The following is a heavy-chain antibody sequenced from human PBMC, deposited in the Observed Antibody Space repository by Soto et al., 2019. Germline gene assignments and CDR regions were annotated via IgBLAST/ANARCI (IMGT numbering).Heavy chain of an antibody. J-gene: IGHJ4*02. V-gene: IGHV4-4*07. D-gene: IGHD1-26*01. CDR2: VYSSGST. CDR3: ARDKGYSRSDY. Sequence: LSLNCTVSGGSIHSYYWSWIRQSAGKGLEWIWRVYSSGSTFYNPSLKSRLTMSVDTPNNQFSLKLSSVTAADTAVDSCARDKGYSRSDYWGLGTLFSVSS. CDR1: GGSIHSYY.